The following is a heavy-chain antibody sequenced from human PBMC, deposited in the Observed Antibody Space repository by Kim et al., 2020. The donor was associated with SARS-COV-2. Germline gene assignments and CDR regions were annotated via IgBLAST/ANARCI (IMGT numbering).Heavy chain of an antibody. D-gene: IGHD6-19*01. V-gene: IGHV4-30-2*04. Sequence: YTPSLKSRVTISVDTSKNQFSLKLSSVTAADTAVYYCARDLYPIAVGNDYWGQGTLVTVSS. J-gene: IGHJ4*02. CDR3: ARDLYPIAVGNDY.